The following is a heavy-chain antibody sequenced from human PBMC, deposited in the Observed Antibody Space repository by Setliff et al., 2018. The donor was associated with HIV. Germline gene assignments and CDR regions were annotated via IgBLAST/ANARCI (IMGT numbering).Heavy chain of an antibody. CDR3: ARGRNYDSSGYGDYYYYMDV. Sequence: SVKVSCKASGGTFSSSAISWVRQAPGQGLEWMGGIIPIFDTTHYAQKFQGRVTVTADESTSTAYMQLSSLRSDDTAVYYCARGRNYDSSGYGDYYYYMDVWGKGTTVTVSS. CDR2: IIPIFDTT. V-gene: IGHV1-69*13. CDR1: GGTFSSSA. J-gene: IGHJ6*03. D-gene: IGHD3-22*01.